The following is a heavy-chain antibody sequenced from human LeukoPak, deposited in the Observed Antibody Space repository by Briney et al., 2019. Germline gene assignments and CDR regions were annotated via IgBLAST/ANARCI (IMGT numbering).Heavy chain of an antibody. D-gene: IGHD3-10*01. V-gene: IGHV3-21*01. CDR2: ISSSSTYI. CDR1: GFTFSTYS. J-gene: IGHJ3*02. Sequence: PGGSLRLSCAASGFTFSTYSMNWVRQAPGKGLEWVSSISSSSTYIYYADSVKGRFTISRDNAKNSLYLQLNSLRAEDTAVYYCARGGGDDAFDIWGQGTMVTVSS. CDR3: ARGGGDDAFDI.